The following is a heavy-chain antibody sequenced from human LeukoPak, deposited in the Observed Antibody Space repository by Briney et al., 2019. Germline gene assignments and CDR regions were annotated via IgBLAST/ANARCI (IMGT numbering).Heavy chain of an antibody. CDR3: VRGYSYGWFDP. J-gene: IGHJ5*02. D-gene: IGHD5-18*01. CDR2: IKQDGSEK. V-gene: IGHV3-7*03. CDR1: GFTFSSYW. Sequence: GSLRLSCAASGFTFSSYWMSWVRQAPGKGLEWVANIKQDGSEKYYVDSVKGRFTISRDNSKNTLYLQMNSLRAEDTAVYYCVRGYSYGWFDPWGQGTLVTVSS.